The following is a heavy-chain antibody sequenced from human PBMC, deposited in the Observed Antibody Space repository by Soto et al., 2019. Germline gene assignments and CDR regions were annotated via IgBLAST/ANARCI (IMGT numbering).Heavy chain of an antibody. D-gene: IGHD5-18*01. Sequence: PSETLSLTCAVSGGSISSSNWWSWVRQPPGKGLEWIGEIYHSGSTNYNPSLKSRVTISVDKSKNQFSLKLSSVTAEDTALYYCTRAGRYSYDNWFDPWGQGTLVTVSS. CDR2: IYHSGST. CDR3: TRAGRYSYDNWFDP. V-gene: IGHV4-4*02. J-gene: IGHJ5*02. CDR1: GGSISSSNW.